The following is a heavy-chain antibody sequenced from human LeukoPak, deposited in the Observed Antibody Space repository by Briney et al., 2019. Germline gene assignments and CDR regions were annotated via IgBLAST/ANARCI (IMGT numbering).Heavy chain of an antibody. Sequence: SETLSLTCAVYGGSFSGYYWSWIRQPPGKGLEWIGEINHSGSTNYNPSLKSRVTISVDTSKNQFSLKLRSVTAADTAVYYCARGRIAAAVHDAFDIWGQGTMVTVSS. J-gene: IGHJ3*02. V-gene: IGHV4-34*01. CDR2: INHSGST. CDR3: ARGRIAAAVHDAFDI. D-gene: IGHD6-13*01. CDR1: GGSFSGYY.